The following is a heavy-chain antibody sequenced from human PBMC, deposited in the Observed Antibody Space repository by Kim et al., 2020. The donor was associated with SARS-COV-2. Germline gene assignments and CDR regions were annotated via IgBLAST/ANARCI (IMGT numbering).Heavy chain of an antibody. V-gene: IGHV3-33*06. CDR3: AKDRAGTTDY. Sequence: GGSLRLSCAASGFTFSSYAMHWVRQAPGKGLEWVAVIWYDGSNKYYADSVKGRFTISRDNSKNTLYLQMNSLRAEDTAVYYCAKDRAGTTDYWGQGTLVTVSS. D-gene: IGHD1-7*01. J-gene: IGHJ4*02. CDR1: GFTFSSYA. CDR2: IWYDGSNK.